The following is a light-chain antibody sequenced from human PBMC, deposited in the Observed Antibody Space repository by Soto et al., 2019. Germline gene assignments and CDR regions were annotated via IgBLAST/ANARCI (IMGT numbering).Light chain of an antibody. Sequence: DIVMTQSPDSLSVSLGERATINFKSSQTVFHTSYNKDFLAWYQQKSGQPPKLLFYWASTRESGVPARFSGGGSGTDFSLTIRSLQPEDVAVYYCQQYYSSVTFGQGTKLEIK. V-gene: IGKV4-1*01. J-gene: IGKJ2*01. CDR2: WAS. CDR3: QQYYSSVT. CDR1: QTVFHTSYNKDF.